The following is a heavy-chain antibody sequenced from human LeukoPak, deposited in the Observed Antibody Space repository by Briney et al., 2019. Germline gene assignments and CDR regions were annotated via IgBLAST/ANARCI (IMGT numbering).Heavy chain of an antibody. V-gene: IGHV3-11*03. CDR3: ARLGIQLRTFDI. J-gene: IGHJ3*02. Sequence: GGSLRLSCAASGFTFSDYYMSWIRQAPGKGLEWVSYISSSSSYTNYADSVTGRFTISRDNAKNSLYLQMNSLRAEDTAVYYCARLGIQLRTFDIWGQGTMVTVSS. CDR1: GFTFSDYY. CDR2: ISSSSSYT. D-gene: IGHD5-18*01.